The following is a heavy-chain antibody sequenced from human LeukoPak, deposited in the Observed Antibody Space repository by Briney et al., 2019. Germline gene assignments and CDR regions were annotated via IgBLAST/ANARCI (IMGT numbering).Heavy chain of an antibody. CDR2: ISGSGGST. J-gene: IGHJ6*03. V-gene: IGHV3-23*01. Sequence: GRSLRLSCAASESTFDDYAMHWVRQAPGKGLEWVSAISGSGGSTYYADSVKGRFTISRDNSKNTLYLQMNSLRAEDTAVYYCAKHSRYSSSRWYYYMDVWGKGTTVTVSS. CDR3: AKHSRYSSSRWYYYMDV. D-gene: IGHD6-13*01. CDR1: ESTFDDYA.